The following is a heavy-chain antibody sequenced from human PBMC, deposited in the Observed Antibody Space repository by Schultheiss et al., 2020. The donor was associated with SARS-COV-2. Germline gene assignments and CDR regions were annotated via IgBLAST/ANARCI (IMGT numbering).Heavy chain of an antibody. CDR1: GFTFSNAW. CDR2: ISSSGSTI. V-gene: IGHV3-11*01. Sequence: GGSLRLSCAASGFTFSNAWMSWVRQAPGKGLEWVSYISSSGSTIYYADSVKGRFTISRDNAKNSLYLQMNSLRAEDTAVYYCAKEMMTAPDFDYWGQGTLVTVSS. CDR3: AKEMMTAPDFDY. J-gene: IGHJ4*02. D-gene: IGHD2-21*02.